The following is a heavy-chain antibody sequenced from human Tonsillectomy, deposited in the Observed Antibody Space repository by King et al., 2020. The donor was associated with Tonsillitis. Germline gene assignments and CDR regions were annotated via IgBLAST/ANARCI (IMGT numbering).Heavy chain of an antibody. CDR1: GFSLTTSAVG. D-gene: IGHD1-14*01. J-gene: IGHJ3*02. Sequence: ITLKESGLTLVKPTQTLTLTCTFSGFSLTTSAVGVGWIRQPPGKALEWLALIYWNDDKRYSPSLKSRLPITKDTSKNQVVLTMTNMDPVDTATYLCSHKLTYIRTFDIWGQGTMVTVSS. V-gene: IGHV2-5*01. CDR3: SHKLTYIRTFDI. CDR2: IYWNDDK.